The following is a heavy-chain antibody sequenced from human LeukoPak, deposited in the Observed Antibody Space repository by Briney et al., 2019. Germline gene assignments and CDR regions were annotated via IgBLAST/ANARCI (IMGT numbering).Heavy chain of an antibody. CDR3: ASHRRYTTGSEEFDY. Sequence: SETLSLTCTVSGGSISSSDYCGAWIRQPPGKGLEWIGSIYYNGNTYYNPSLKSRVTISVDMSNNQFSLKLSSVTAADTAVYYCASHRRYTTGSEEFDYWGQGTLVTVSS. V-gene: IGHV4-39*01. CDR2: IYYNGNT. J-gene: IGHJ4*02. CDR1: GGSISSSDYC. D-gene: IGHD2/OR15-2a*01.